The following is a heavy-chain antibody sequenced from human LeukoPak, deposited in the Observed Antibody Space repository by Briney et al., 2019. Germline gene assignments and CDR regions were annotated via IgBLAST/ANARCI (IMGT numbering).Heavy chain of an antibody. CDR2: IKSKTDGGTT. J-gene: IGHJ4*02. Sequence: PGGSLRLSCTASRFTFTKAWMSWVRQAPGKGLEWVGRIKSKTDGGTTDYAAPVKGRFTISRDDSKNTSYLQMNSLKIDDTAMYYCTTGDYWGQGTLVTVSS. CDR1: RFTFTKAW. CDR3: TTGDY. V-gene: IGHV3-15*01.